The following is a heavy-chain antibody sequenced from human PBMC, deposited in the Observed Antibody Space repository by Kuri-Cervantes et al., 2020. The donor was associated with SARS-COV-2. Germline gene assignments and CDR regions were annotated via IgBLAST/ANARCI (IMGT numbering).Heavy chain of an antibody. CDR3: TKIFGRSVRESFDF. Sequence: GGSLRLSCAAFGFTFDDYAMHWVRQGPGKGLEWVSGISWNSDNIGYADSVKGRFTISRDNSKNTLYLQMNSLRAEDTAVYYCTKIFGRSVRESFDFWGQGTMVTVSS. CDR2: ISWNSDNI. CDR1: GFTFDDYA. D-gene: IGHD3-10*01. V-gene: IGHV3-9*01. J-gene: IGHJ3*01.